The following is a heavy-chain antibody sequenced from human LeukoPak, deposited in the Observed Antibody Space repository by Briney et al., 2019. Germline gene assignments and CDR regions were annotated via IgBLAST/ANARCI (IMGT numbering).Heavy chain of an antibody. Sequence: PSETLSLTCSVSGDSIGSYYWSWMRQAPGKGLEWIGYIYRSGSTDYNPSLKNRVIMSIDTSINQFSLKMSSVTAADTAVYYCARESSEGCFDYWGQGTLVTVSS. CDR1: GDSIGSYY. CDR2: IYRSGST. D-gene: IGHD3-10*01. V-gene: IGHV4-4*08. CDR3: ARESSEGCFDY. J-gene: IGHJ4*02.